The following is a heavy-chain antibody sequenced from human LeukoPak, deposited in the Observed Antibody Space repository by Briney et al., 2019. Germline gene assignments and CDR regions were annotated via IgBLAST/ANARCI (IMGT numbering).Heavy chain of an antibody. CDR2: INSDGSST. Sequence: GGSLRLSCAASGFTFDDYAMHWVRQAPGKGLVWVSRINSDGSSTSYADSVKGRFTISRDNAKNTLYLQMNSLRAEDTAVYYCASEERISPWSYYGMDVWGQGTTVTVSS. CDR1: GFTFDDYA. V-gene: IGHV3-74*01. D-gene: IGHD1-26*01. CDR3: ASEERISPWSYYGMDV. J-gene: IGHJ6*02.